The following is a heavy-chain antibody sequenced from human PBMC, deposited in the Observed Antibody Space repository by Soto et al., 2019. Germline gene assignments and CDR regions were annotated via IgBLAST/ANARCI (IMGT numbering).Heavy chain of an antibody. CDR2: IYYSGST. CDR1: GGSISSSSYY. CDR3: ARHMVVARHFDP. V-gene: IGHV4-39*01. D-gene: IGHD2-15*01. J-gene: IGHJ5*02. Sequence: QLQLQESGPGLVKPSETLSLTCTVSGGSISSSSYYWGWIRQPPGKGLEWIGSIYYSGSTYYNPSLKSRVTISVDTSKNQFSLKLSSVTAADTAVYYCARHMVVARHFDPWGQGTLVTVSS.